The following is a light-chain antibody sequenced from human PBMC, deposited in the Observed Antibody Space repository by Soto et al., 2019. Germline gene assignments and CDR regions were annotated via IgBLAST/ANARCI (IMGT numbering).Light chain of an antibody. CDR2: KSS. V-gene: IGKV1-5*03. CDR1: QTIRSW. CDR3: QHYNSYSEA. Sequence: DIQMTQSPSTLSGSVGDRVTITCRSRQTIRSWLAGDQQKPGKAPKLLXXKSSTLKRGVPSRFSGSGSGTEFALTISSLRPDDFATYYCQHYNSYSEALGQGTKVDIK. J-gene: IGKJ1*01.